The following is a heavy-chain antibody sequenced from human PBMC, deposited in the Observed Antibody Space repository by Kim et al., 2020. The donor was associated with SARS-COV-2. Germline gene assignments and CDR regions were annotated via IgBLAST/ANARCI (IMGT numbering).Heavy chain of an antibody. CDR2: IYYSGST. Sequence: SETLSLTCTVSGGSISSSSYYWGWIRQPPGKGLEWIGSIYYSGSTYYNPSLKSRVTISVDTSKNQFSLKLSSVTAADTAVYYCARRVGVSGGLNWFDPWGQGTLVTVSS. J-gene: IGHJ5*02. CDR3: ARRVGVSGGLNWFDP. CDR1: GGSISSSSYY. V-gene: IGHV4-39*01. D-gene: IGHD3-3*01.